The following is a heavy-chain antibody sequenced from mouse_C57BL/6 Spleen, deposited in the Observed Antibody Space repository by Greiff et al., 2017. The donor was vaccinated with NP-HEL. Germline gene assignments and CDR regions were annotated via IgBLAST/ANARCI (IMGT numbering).Heavy chain of an antibody. J-gene: IGHJ4*01. CDR2: ISSGGDYI. Sequence: EVKLVESGEGLVKPGGSLKLSCAASGFTFSSYAMSWVRQTPEKRLEWVAYISSGGDYIYYADAVKGRFTISRDNARNTLYLQMSSLKSEDTAMYYCTRGHGSYAMDYWGQGTSVTVSS. CDR1: GFTFSSYA. V-gene: IGHV5-9-1*02. CDR3: TRGHGSYAMDY. D-gene: IGHD1-1*01.